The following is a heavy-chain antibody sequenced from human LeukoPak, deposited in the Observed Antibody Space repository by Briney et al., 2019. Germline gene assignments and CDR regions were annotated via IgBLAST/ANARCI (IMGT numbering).Heavy chain of an antibody. CDR2: INHSGST. V-gene: IGHV4-34*01. J-gene: IGHJ1*01. Sequence: PSETLSLTCAVYGGSFSGYYWSWIRQPPGKGLEWIGEINHSGSTNYNPSLKSRVTISVDTSKNQFSLKLRSVTAADTAVYYCARVVQSTDSSGFYLPEYFQHWGQGTLVTVSS. CDR3: ARVVQSTDSSGFYLPEYFQH. D-gene: IGHD3-22*01. CDR1: GGSFSGYY.